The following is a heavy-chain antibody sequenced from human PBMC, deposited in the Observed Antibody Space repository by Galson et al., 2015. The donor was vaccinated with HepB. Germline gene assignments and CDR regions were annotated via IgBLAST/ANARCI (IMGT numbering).Heavy chain of an antibody. CDR3: AKGLNTRAEDFYGMDV. CDR2: ITGSGGGT. Sequence: SLRLSCAASGFTFSSYAMSWVRPAPGKGLEWVSAITGSGGGTYYADSEKGRFTISRDNSKNTLYLQMNSLRAEDTAVYYCAKGLNTRAEDFYGMDVWGQGTTVTVSS. J-gene: IGHJ6*02. D-gene: IGHD2/OR15-2a*01. V-gene: IGHV3-23*01. CDR1: GFTFSSYA.